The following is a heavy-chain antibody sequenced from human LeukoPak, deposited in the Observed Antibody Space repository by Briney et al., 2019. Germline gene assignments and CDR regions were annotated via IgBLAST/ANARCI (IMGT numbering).Heavy chain of an antibody. Sequence: GASLRLSCAASGFTFSSYAMSWVRQAPGKGLEWVSAISGSGGSTYYADSVKGRFTTSRDNSKNTLYLQMNSLRAEDTAVYYCAKDPGCTSCFHGFDPWGQGTLVTVSS. CDR1: GFTFSSYA. D-gene: IGHD2-2*01. CDR2: ISGSGGST. V-gene: IGHV3-23*01. J-gene: IGHJ5*02. CDR3: AKDPGCTSCFHGFDP.